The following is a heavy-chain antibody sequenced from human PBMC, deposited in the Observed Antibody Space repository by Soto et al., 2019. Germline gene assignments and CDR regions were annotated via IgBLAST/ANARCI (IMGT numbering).Heavy chain of an antibody. V-gene: IGHV4-4*07. CDR2: IYTSGST. D-gene: IGHD6-19*01. J-gene: IGHJ4*02. CDR1: GGSISSYY. CDR3: ARDETVAGWVFHFDY. Sequence: QLLESGPGLVKPSETLSLTCTVSGGSISSYYWSWIRQPAGKGLEWIGRIYTSGSTNYNPSLKSRVTMSVDTSKNQFSLKLSSVTAADTAVYYCARDETVAGWVFHFDYWGQGTLVTVSS.